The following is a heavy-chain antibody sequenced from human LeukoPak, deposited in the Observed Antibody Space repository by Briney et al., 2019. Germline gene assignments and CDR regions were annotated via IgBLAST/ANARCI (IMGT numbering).Heavy chain of an antibody. Sequence: PGGSLRLSCAACGFTFTSYSMNWVRQAPGKGLEWVSYISASRSTIYFADSVKGRFTISRDNAKNSLYLQMNSLRDEDTAVYYCVSGTTYFDYWGQGTLVTLSS. V-gene: IGHV3-48*02. D-gene: IGHD1-14*01. CDR1: GFTFTSYS. J-gene: IGHJ4*02. CDR3: VSGTTYFDY. CDR2: ISASRSTI.